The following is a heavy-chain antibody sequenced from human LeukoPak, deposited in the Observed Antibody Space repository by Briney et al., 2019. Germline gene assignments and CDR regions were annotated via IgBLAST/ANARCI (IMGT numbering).Heavy chain of an antibody. CDR1: GFTFSSYG. Sequence: PGGSLRLSCAASGFTFSSYGMHWVRQAPGKGLEWVAFIRYDGSNKYYADSVKGRFTISRDNSKITLYLQMNSLRAEDAAVYYCAKDRFKQLVPFDYWGQGTLVTVSS. D-gene: IGHD6-6*01. V-gene: IGHV3-30*02. CDR3: AKDRFKQLVPFDY. CDR2: IRYDGSNK. J-gene: IGHJ4*02.